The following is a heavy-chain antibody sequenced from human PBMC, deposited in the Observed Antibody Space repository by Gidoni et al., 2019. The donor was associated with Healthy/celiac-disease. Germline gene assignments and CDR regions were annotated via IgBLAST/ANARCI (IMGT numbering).Heavy chain of an antibody. J-gene: IGHJ4*02. CDR1: VGSNRRSNW. D-gene: IGHD4-4*01. CDR2: IYPSGST. V-gene: IGHV4-4*02. Sequence: QVQLQESGPGLVKPSGNLYLTCDVSVGSNRRSNWWSWGRQPPGTGLEWIGEIYPSGSTNSNPSLKSRVTISVDKSKNQFARKLSSGTAADTAVYYCASTNPVLQLFGYWVQGTLLTVSS. CDR3: ASTNPVLQLFGY.